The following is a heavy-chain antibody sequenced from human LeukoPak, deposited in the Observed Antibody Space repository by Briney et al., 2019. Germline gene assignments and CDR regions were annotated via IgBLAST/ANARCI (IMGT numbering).Heavy chain of an antibody. D-gene: IGHD3-3*01. CDR1: GGSISSSSYY. J-gene: IGHJ3*01. Sequence: SETLSLTCTVSGGSISSSSYYWGWIRQPPGKGLEWIGSIYYSGSTYYNPSLKSRVTISVDTSKNQFSLKLSSVTAADTAVYYCASRPVLRFLEWSPMVWGQGTMVIVSS. V-gene: IGHV4-39*01. CDR2: IYYSGST. CDR3: ASRPVLRFLEWSPMV.